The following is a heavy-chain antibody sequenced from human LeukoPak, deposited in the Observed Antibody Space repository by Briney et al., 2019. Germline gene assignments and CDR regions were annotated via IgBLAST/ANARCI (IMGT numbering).Heavy chain of an antibody. Sequence: GESLRISCKGSGYSFTSYWIGWVSQMPGKGLEWMGIIYPGDSDTRYSPSFQGQVTISADKSISTAYLQWSSLKASDTAMYYCARQMVRGGNWFDPWGQGTLVTVSS. CDR3: ARQMVRGGNWFDP. V-gene: IGHV5-51*01. J-gene: IGHJ5*02. D-gene: IGHD3-10*01. CDR1: GYSFTSYW. CDR2: IYPGDSDT.